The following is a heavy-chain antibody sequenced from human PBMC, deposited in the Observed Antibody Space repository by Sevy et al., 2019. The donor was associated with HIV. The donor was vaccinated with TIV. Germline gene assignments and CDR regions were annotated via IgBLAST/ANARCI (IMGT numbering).Heavy chain of an antibody. CDR1: GGSINSGNYY. V-gene: IGHV4-61*02. CDR3: ARESGDCSSTSCYEGVFDY. Sequence: SETLSLTCTVSGGSINSGNYYWSWIRQPAGKGLEWIGRIYTSGSTNYNPSLKSRVTISVDTSKNQFSLKLSSVTAADTAVYYCARESGDCSSTSCYEGVFDYWGQGTLVTVSS. CDR2: IYTSGST. D-gene: IGHD2-2*01. J-gene: IGHJ4*02.